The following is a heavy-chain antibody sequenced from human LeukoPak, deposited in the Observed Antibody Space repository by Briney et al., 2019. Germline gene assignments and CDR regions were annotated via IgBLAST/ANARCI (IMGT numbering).Heavy chain of an antibody. V-gene: IGHV1-2*02. CDR1: GFTLNDDY. CDR3: ARDGNSVMVELDY. CDR2: INSNSGAT. J-gene: IGHJ4*02. D-gene: IGHD2-8*01. Sequence: ASVKVSCKASGFTLNDDYMYWVRQAPGQGLEWMGWINSNSGATKYAQKFHGRVTMTRDTSISTVYMELSSLRLDDTAVYYCARDGNSVMVELDYWGQGTLVTVSS.